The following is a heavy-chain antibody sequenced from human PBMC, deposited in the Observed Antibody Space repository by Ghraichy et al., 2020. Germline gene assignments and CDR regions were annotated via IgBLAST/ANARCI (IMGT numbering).Heavy chain of an antibody. V-gene: IGHV3-7*03. J-gene: IGHJ2*01. CDR2: IKQDGSDR. CDR3: ARDTNGGAGDYWYFDL. Sequence: GGSLRLSCEASGFTFSGYWMSWVRQAPGKGLEWVADIKQDGSDRYFVDSLKGRFTITRDNAKNSLFLEMNSLRAEDTGVYYCARDTNGGAGDYWYFDLWGRGTLVTVSS. CDR1: GFTFSGYW. D-gene: IGHD2-8*01.